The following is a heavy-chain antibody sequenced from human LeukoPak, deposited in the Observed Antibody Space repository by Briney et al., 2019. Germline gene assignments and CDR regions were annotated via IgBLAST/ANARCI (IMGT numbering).Heavy chain of an antibody. CDR3: AIGLFSGSYGGYWFDP. CDR2: INHSGST. D-gene: IGHD1-26*01. V-gene: IGHV4-34*01. CDR1: GGSFSGYY. Sequence: SETLSLTCAVYGGSFSGYYWSWIRQPPGKGLEWTGEINHSGSTNYNPSLKSRVTISVDTSKNQFSLKLSSVTAADTAVYYCAIGLFSGSYGGYWFDPWGQGTLVTVSS. J-gene: IGHJ5*02.